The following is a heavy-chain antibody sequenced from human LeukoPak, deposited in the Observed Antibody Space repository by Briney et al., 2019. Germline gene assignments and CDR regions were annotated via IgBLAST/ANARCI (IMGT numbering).Heavy chain of an antibody. J-gene: IGHJ3*02. D-gene: IGHD3-10*02. CDR1: GFTFTNAW. CDR2: IKSKTDGGTT. CDR3: STEAHPTGYYNGRVDAAFDI. Sequence: GGSLRLSCVASGFTFTNAWMSWVRQAPGKGLEWVGRIKSKTDGGTTHFAAPETGRFTISRDDSKRTVYLQMNSLKTEDTAVYYCSTEAHPTGYYNGRVDAAFDIWGQGTMVIVSS. V-gene: IGHV3-15*01.